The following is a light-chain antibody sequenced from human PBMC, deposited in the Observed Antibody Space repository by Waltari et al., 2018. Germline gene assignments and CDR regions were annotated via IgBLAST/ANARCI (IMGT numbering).Light chain of an antibody. CDR1: NSDVGAYNY. Sequence: QSVLTQPPSATGSPGQSVTNSCPGTNSDVGAYNYVSWYQQHPGKVPKLLIYEVTKRPSGVPDRFSGSKSGNTASLTVSGLQADDEADYYCSSYAHNNHFVFGTGTKVTVL. CDR3: SSYAHNNHFV. CDR2: EVT. V-gene: IGLV2-8*01. J-gene: IGLJ1*01.